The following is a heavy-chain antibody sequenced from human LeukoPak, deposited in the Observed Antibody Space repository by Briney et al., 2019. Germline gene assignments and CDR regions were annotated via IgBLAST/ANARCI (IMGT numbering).Heavy chain of an antibody. CDR1: GFTFSDYY. J-gene: IGHJ3*02. CDR3: ARMGTMSDAFDI. CDR2: ISSSGSTK. D-gene: IGHD3-22*01. Sequence: PGGSLRLSCAAPGFTFSDYYMSWIRQAPGKGLEWVSYISSSGSTKYYADSVKGRFTISRDNAKNSLYLQVNSLRADDTAVYYCARMGTMSDAFDIWGQGTMVTVSS. V-gene: IGHV3-11*01.